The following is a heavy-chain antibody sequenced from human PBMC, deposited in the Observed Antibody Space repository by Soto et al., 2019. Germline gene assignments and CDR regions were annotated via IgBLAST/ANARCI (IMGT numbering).Heavy chain of an antibody. Sequence: QVQLVQSGAEVKRPGSSVKVSCKASGDTFNFYSINWVRQAPGVALEGLGRVNPIVSMSNYAQKFQARVTMAAGQSTSPAYMVLSSLRSEDTAIYYCASSYGSGYRAFDYWGQGALVTVSS. D-gene: IGHD3-10*01. V-gene: IGHV1-69*02. J-gene: IGHJ4*02. CDR2: VNPIVSMS. CDR1: GDTFNFYS. CDR3: ASSYGSGYRAFDY.